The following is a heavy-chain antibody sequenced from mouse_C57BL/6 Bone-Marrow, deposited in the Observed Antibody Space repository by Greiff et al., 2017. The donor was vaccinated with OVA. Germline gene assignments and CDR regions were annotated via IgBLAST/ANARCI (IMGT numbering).Heavy chain of an antibody. Sequence: VQLQQPGAELVKPGASVKMSCKASGYTFTSYWITWVKQRPGQGLEWIGDIYPGSGSTNYNEKFKSKATLTVDTSSSTAYMQLSSLTSDDAAVYYCLIYYGNSFAYWGQGTLVTVSA. CDR1: GYTFTSYW. CDR2: IYPGSGST. D-gene: IGHD2-1*01. V-gene: IGHV1-55*01. J-gene: IGHJ3*01. CDR3: LIYYGNSFAY.